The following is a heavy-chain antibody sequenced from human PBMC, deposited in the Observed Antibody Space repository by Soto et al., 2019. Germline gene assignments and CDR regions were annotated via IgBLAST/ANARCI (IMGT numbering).Heavy chain of an antibody. V-gene: IGHV6-1*01. CDR3: ARAIGKDFWSRYTQVYYYYGTDV. CDR1: GGSVSSNSAA. CDR2: PYHRSEWYN. J-gene: IGHJ6*02. Sequence: SQTLSLTCAISGGSVSSNSAAWNWISQFPSTGLEWLCRPYHRSEWYNDYAVSVKSRLPINPDTSKNQFSLQLNSVTPEDTAVYYCARAIGKDFWSRYTQVYYYYGTDVWGRGTTVTVSS. D-gene: IGHD3-3*01.